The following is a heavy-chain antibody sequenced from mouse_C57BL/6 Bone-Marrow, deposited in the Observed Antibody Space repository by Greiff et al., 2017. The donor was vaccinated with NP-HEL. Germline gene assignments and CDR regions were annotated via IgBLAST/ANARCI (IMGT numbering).Heavy chain of an antibody. CDR1: GYTFTSYW. J-gene: IGHJ4*01. CDR3: TRSYGKDAMDY. CDR2: IYPGNSDT. Sequence: EVQLQQSGTVLARPGASVKMSCKTSGYTFTSYWMHWVKQRPGQGLEWIGAIYPGNSDTSYNQKFKGKAKLTAVTSASTAYMELSSLTNEDSAVYYCTRSYGKDAMDYWGQGTSVTVSS. V-gene: IGHV1-5*01. D-gene: IGHD1-1*01.